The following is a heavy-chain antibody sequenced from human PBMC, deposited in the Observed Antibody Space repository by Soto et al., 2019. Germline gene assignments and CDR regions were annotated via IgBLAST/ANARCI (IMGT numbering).Heavy chain of an antibody. CDR2: ISYDGSNK. J-gene: IGHJ4*02. V-gene: IGHV3-30*03. D-gene: IGHD3-22*01. CDR1: GFTFSSYG. Sequence: GGSLRLSCAASGFTFSSYGMHWVRQAPGKGLEWVAVISYDGSNKYYADSVKGRFTISRDNSKNTLYLQMNSLRAEDTAVYYCAREEHYYDSSGYSYWGQGTLVTVSS. CDR3: AREEHYYDSSGYSY.